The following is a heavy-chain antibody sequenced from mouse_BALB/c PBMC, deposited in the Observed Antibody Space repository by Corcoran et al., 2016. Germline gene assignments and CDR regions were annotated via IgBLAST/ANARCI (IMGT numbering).Heavy chain of an antibody. CDR3: ARDDSTVYARDY. Sequence: EVLLQQSGPELVKPGASVMISCKASGSSFTGYYMRWVKQSHVKSLAWIGRINPYNGATSYNQNFKDKASLIVDKSSSTAYMELHSLTSEDSAVYYCARDDSTVYARDYWGQGTSVTVSS. J-gene: IGHJ4*01. CDR2: INPYNGAT. V-gene: IGHV1-34*02. D-gene: IGHD2-4*01. CDR1: GSSFTGYY.